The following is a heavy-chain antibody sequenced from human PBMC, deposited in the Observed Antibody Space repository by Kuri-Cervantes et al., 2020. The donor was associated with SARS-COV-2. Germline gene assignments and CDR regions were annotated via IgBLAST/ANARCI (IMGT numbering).Heavy chain of an antibody. V-gene: IGHV1-46*01. CDR2: INPSGGST. Sequence: ASVKVSCKASGYTFTSYYMHWVRQAPGQGLEWMGIINPSGGSTSYAQKFQERVTITRDMSTSTAYMELSSLRSEDTAVYYCAADPGYYDSSGYLPPKNWGQGTLVTVSS. J-gene: IGHJ4*02. D-gene: IGHD3-22*01. CDR3: AADPGYYDSSGYLPPKN. CDR1: GYTFTSYY.